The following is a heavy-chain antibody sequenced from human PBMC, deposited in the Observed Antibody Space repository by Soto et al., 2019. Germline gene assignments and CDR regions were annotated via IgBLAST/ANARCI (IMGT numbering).Heavy chain of an antibody. V-gene: IGHV1-2*02. CDR1: RYTFTGYR. CDR3: VRLLGSL. CDR2: INPNSGDT. Sequence: ASVKVSFKASRYTFTGYRIHWVRQAPGQGLEWMGWINPNSGDTKQIEKFQGRVTMTRDTSISTAYMELSSLNSDDTAVYYCVRLLGSLWGQGTLVTVSS. D-gene: IGHD7-27*01. J-gene: IGHJ4*02.